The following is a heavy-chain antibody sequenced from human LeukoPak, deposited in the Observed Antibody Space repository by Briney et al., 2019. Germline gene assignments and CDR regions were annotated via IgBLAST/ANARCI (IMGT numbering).Heavy chain of an antibody. V-gene: IGHV3-30*04. CDR3: ARVWFGDYYMDV. CDR2: ISYDGSNE. J-gene: IGHJ6*03. D-gene: IGHD3-10*01. Sequence: GRSLRLSCAASGFTFSSYVMHWVRQAPGKGLEWVAIISYDGSNEYYADSVKGRFTISRDNSKNTLYLQMNSLRAADTAVYYCARVWFGDYYMDVWGKGTTVTISS. CDR1: GFTFSSYV.